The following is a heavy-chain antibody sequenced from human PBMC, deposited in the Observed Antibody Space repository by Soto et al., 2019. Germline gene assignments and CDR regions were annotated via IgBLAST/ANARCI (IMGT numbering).Heavy chain of an antibody. CDR1: GYSFTSYW. Sequence: GESLKISCKGSGYSFTSYWISWVRQMPGKGLEWMGRIDPSDSYTNYSPSFQGHVTISADKSISTAYLQWSSLKASDTAMYYCASVGDSSGYYSDCYYGMDVWGQGTTVTVSS. CDR2: IDPSDSYT. D-gene: IGHD3-22*01. V-gene: IGHV5-10-1*01. CDR3: ASVGDSSGYYSDCYYGMDV. J-gene: IGHJ6*02.